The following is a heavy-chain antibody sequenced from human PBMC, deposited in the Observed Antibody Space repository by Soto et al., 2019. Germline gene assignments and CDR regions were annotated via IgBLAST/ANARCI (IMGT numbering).Heavy chain of an antibody. J-gene: IGHJ3*02. Sequence: QVQLVQSGAGVKKPGASVKVSCKVFGYTLTELSMHWVRQAPWKGLEWKGGFDPEDGETIYAQKFQGRVTMTEDTSTDTAYMELSSLRSEDTAVYYCATDWAPYYYDSSGAFDIWGQGTMVTVSS. D-gene: IGHD3-22*01. CDR2: FDPEDGET. V-gene: IGHV1-24*01. CDR1: GYTLTELS. CDR3: ATDWAPYYYDSSGAFDI.